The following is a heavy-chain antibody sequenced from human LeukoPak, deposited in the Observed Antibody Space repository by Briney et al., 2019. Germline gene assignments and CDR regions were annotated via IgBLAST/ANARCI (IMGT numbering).Heavy chain of an antibody. CDR2: IWYDGSNK. V-gene: IGHV3-33*01. CDR1: GFTFSSYA. Sequence: PGGSLRLSCAASGFTFSSYAMHWVRQAPGKGLEWVAFIWYDGSNKDYTDSVKGRFTISRDNAKNTLHLQMNSLRAEDTAVYYCASYLLRKWGQGTLVTVSS. J-gene: IGHJ4*02. D-gene: IGHD2/OR15-2a*01. CDR3: ASYLLRK.